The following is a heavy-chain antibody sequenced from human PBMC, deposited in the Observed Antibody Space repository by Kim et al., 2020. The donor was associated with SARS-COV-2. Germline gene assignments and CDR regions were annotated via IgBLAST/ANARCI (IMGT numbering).Heavy chain of an antibody. CDR3: ARGPPYYDILTGYYPRDYYGMDV. CDR1: GYTFTSYG. Sequence: ASVKVSCKASGYTFTSYGISWVRQAPGQGLEWMGWISAYNGNTNYAQKLQGRVTMTTDTSTSTAYMELRSLRSDDTAVYYCARGPPYYDILTGYYPRDYYGMDVWGQGTTVTVSS. CDR2: ISAYNGNT. V-gene: IGHV1-18*01. J-gene: IGHJ6*02. D-gene: IGHD3-9*01.